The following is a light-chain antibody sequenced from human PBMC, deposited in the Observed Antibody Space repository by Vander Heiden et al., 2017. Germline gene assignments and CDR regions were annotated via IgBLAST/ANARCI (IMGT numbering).Light chain of an antibody. Sequence: EIVLTQSPPTLSLSPGEGASLSCRASQSVSRYLAWYQHKPGQAPRLLIYEASNRATGIPGRFSGTGSGTDFTLTISSLEPEDSAVYYCQHRSGWLPGTFGPGTKVEIK. V-gene: IGKV3-11*01. CDR3: QHRSGWLPGT. CDR2: EAS. J-gene: IGKJ1*01. CDR1: QSVSRY.